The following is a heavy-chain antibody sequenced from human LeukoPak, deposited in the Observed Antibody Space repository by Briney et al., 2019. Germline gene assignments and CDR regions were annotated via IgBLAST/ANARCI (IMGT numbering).Heavy chain of an antibody. Sequence: ASVKVSCKASRGTFSSYAISWVRQAPGQGLEWMGGIIPIFGTANYAQKFQGRVTITADESTSPAYMELSSLRSEDTAVYYCARVVSSSRRRSYYFDYWGQGTLVTVSS. CDR1: RGTFSSYA. D-gene: IGHD6-6*01. CDR3: ARVVSSSRRRSYYFDY. V-gene: IGHV1-69*13. J-gene: IGHJ4*02. CDR2: IIPIFGTA.